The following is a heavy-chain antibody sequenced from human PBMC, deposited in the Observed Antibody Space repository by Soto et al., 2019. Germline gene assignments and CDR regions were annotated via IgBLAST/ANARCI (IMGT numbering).Heavy chain of an antibody. D-gene: IGHD4-17*01. CDR1: GFTFGDYA. CDR2: IRSKAYGGTT. CDR3: TRDFTVTTRGRFDP. V-gene: IGHV3-49*04. J-gene: IGHJ5*02. Sequence: GGSLKISCTASGFTFGDYAMSWVRQAPGKGLEWVGFIRSKAYGGTTEYAASVKGRFTISRDDSKSIAYLQMNSLKTEDTAVYYCTRDFTVTTRGRFDPWGQGTLVTVSS.